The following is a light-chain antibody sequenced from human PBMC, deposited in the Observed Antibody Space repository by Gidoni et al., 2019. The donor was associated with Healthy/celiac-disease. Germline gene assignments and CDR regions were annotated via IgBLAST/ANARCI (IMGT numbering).Light chain of an antibody. Sequence: QPVLTQSSSASASLGSSVNLTCTLSSGHSSYIIAWHQQQPGNAPRYLMKLEGSGSYNKGSGVPDRFSGSSSGADRYLTISNLQFEDEADYYCETWDSNTRVFGGGTKLTVL. CDR2: LEGSGSY. CDR3: ETWDSNTRV. CDR1: SGHSSYI. J-gene: IGLJ3*02. V-gene: IGLV4-60*02.